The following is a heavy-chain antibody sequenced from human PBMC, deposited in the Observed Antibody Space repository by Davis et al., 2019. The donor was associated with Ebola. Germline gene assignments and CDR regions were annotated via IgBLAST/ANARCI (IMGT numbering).Heavy chain of an antibody. V-gene: IGHV3-48*04. D-gene: IGHD4-17*01. CDR3: AGSSTVTTFYYYGMDV. J-gene: IGHJ6*02. CDR2: ISSSGSTI. Sequence: GESLKISCAASGFTFSSYAMHWVRQAPGKGLEWVSYISSSGSTIYYADSVKGRFTISRDNAKNSLYLQMNSLRAEDTAVYYCAGSSTVTTFYYYGMDVWGQGTTVTVSS. CDR1: GFTFSSYA.